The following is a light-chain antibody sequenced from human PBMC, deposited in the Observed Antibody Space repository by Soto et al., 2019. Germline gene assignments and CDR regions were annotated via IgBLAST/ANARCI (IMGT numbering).Light chain of an antibody. J-gene: IGKJ1*01. Sequence: IVLTQSPDTLSLSPGERATISCRASQSVPNNYLAWYIQKPGQXPKVLIYAAYNRATGIPDRFSGSGSGTDLTLTIRRLEPEDFAVFYCQQYGGGPWTFGQGTKVDIK. CDR3: QQYGGGPWT. CDR2: AAY. V-gene: IGKV3-20*01. CDR1: QSVPNNY.